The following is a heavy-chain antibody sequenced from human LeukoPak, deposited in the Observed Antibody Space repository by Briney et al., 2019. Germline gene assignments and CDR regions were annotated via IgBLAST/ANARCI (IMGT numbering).Heavy chain of an antibody. D-gene: IGHD6-6*01. CDR3: ARGGEYSSSSESYYFDY. J-gene: IGHJ4*02. CDR2: ISAYNGNT. Sequence: ASVKVSCKASGYTFTSSGISWARQAPGQGLEWMGWISAYNGNTNYAQKLQGRVTMTTDTSTSTAYMELRSLRSDDTAVYYCARGGEYSSSSESYYFDYWGQGTLVTVSS. V-gene: IGHV1-18*01. CDR1: GYTFTSSG.